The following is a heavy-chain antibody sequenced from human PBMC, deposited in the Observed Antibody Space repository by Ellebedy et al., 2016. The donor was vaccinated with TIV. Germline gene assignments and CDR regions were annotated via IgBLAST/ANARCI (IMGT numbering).Heavy chain of an antibody. CDR2: ISSSSSTI. J-gene: IGHJ4*02. V-gene: IGHV3-48*01. Sequence: GESLKISCAASGFTFSSYSMNWVRQAPGKGLEWVSYISSSSSTIYSADSVKGRFTISRDNAKNSWYLQMNSLRAEDTAVYYCARAGGGFLEWLSQDYFDYWGQGTLVTVSS. CDR3: ARAGGGFLEWLSQDYFDY. D-gene: IGHD3-3*01. CDR1: GFTFSSYS.